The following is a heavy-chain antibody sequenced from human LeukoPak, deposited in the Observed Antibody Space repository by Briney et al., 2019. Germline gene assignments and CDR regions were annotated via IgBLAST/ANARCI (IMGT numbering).Heavy chain of an antibody. V-gene: IGHV4-39*01. D-gene: IGHD6-13*01. CDR3: ARPPRFDSSLFDP. CDR2: IYYTGSP. J-gene: IGHJ5*02. Sequence: PSETLSLVCTVSGGPLSRSGYYWVWLRQPPGTGLEWDGRIYYTGSPYYNPSLRCQVTISVDTSKNQCSLKLTSVTPADTAVYFCARPPRFDSSLFDPWGQGTLVTVSS. CDR1: GGPLSRSGYY.